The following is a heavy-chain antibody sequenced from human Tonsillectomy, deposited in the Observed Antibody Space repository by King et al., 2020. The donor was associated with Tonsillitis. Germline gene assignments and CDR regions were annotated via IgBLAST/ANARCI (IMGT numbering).Heavy chain of an antibody. CDR3: AILRDAFDI. Sequence: VQLVESGGGVVQPGRSLRLSCAASGFTFSSYGMHWVRQAPGKGLERVAVISYDGSNKYYADSVKGRFTIYRDNSKNTLYLQMNSLRAEDTAVYYCAILRDAFDIWGQGTMVTVSS. CDR1: GFTFSSYG. CDR2: ISYDGSNK. D-gene: IGHD3-3*01. V-gene: IGHV3-30*03. J-gene: IGHJ3*02.